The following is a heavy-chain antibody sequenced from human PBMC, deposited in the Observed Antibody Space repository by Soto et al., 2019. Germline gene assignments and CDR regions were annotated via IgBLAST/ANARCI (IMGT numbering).Heavy chain of an antibody. Sequence: EVQLVESGGGLVQPGGSLRLSCAASGFTFSSYSMNWVRQAPGKGLEWVSYISSSSSTIYYADSVKGRFTISRDNAKNSLYLQMNSLRDEDTAVYYCARGVAGPPDYYYYGMDVWCQGTTVTVSS. CDR1: GFTFSSYS. CDR3: ARGVAGPPDYYYYGMDV. J-gene: IGHJ6*02. CDR2: ISSSSSTI. D-gene: IGHD6-19*01. V-gene: IGHV3-48*02.